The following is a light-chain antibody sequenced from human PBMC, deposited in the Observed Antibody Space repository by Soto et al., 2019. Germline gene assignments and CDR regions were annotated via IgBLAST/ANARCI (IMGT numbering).Light chain of an antibody. CDR3: CSYAGTNTYV. Sequence: QSALTQPASVSGSPGQSISISCTGTSSDVGNFNLFSWYQHHPGKAPKLIIFEVSRRPSGVSNRFSGSKSGNTASLTISGLQTEDEADYHCCSYAGTNTYVFGTGTKVTVL. CDR1: SSDVGNFNL. J-gene: IGLJ1*01. V-gene: IGLV2-23*02. CDR2: EVS.